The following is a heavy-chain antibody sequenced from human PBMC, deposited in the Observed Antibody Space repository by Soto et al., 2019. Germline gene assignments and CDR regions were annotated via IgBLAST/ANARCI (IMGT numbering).Heavy chain of an antibody. CDR1: GGSIGTYY. D-gene: IGHD3-9*01. J-gene: IGHJ4*02. V-gene: IGHV4-59*08. CDR3: ARLPGYYDILTGYTTYYFDY. Sequence: SETLSLTCTVSGGSIGTYYWSWIRQPPGKGLEWIGYIYYRGNTDYNPSLKSRVTISLDTPKNQFSLKLSSVTAADTAVYYCARLPGYYDILTGYTTYYFDYWGQGIVVTVSS. CDR2: IYYRGNT.